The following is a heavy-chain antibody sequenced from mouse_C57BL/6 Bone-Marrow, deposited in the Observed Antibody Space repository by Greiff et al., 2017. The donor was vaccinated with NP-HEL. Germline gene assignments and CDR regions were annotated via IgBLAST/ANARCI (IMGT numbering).Heavy chain of an antibody. J-gene: IGHJ3*01. V-gene: IGHV1-80*01. Sequence: VQLQQSGAELVKPGASVKISCKASGYAFSSYWMNWVKQRPGKGLEWIGQIYPGDGDTNYNGKFKGKATLTADKSSSTAYMQLSSLTSEDSAVYFCARSYGSSFPWFAYWGQGTLVTVSA. CDR3: ARSYGSSFPWFAY. D-gene: IGHD1-1*01. CDR2: IYPGDGDT. CDR1: GYAFSSYW.